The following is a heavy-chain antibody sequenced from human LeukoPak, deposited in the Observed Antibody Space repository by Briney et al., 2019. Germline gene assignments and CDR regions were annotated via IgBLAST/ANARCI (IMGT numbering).Heavy chain of an antibody. D-gene: IGHD1-26*01. CDR1: GDSISNYY. CDR2: IYTSGST. V-gene: IGHV4-4*07. CDR3: ARVGGSYPIIYYYMDV. J-gene: IGHJ6*03. Sequence: SETLSLTCTVSGDSISNYYWSWIRQPAGKGLEWIGRIYTSGSTNYNPSLKSRVTMSVDTSKNQFSLKLSSVTAADTAVYYCARVGGSYPIIYYYMDVWGKGTTVTVSS.